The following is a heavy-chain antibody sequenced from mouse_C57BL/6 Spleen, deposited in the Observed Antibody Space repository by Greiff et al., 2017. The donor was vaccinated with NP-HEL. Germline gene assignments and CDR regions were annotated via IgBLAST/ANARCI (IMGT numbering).Heavy chain of an antibody. CDR1: GYTFTDYE. D-gene: IGHD4-1*01. Sequence: VKLQQSGAELVRPGASVTLSCKASGYTFTDYEMHWVKQTPVHGLEWIGAIDPETGGTAYNQKFKGKAILTADKSSSTAYMELRSLTSEDSAVYYCTGTGPDYWGQGTTLTVSS. CDR2: IDPETGGT. V-gene: IGHV1-15*01. J-gene: IGHJ2*01. CDR3: TGTGPDY.